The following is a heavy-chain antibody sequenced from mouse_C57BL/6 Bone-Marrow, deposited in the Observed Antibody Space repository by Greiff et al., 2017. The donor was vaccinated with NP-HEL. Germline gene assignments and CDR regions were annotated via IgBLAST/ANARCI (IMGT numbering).Heavy chain of an antibody. Sequence: VQLKQSGPELVKPGASVKIPCKASGYTFTDYNMDWVKQSHGKSLEWIGDINPNNGGTNYNQKFKGKATLTVDKSSSTAYMELSSLTSEDTAVYYCARRYGSYYAMDYWGQGTSVTVSS. CDR3: ARRYGSYYAMDY. CDR1: GYTFTDYN. D-gene: IGHD2-14*01. CDR2: INPNNGGT. J-gene: IGHJ4*01. V-gene: IGHV1-18*01.